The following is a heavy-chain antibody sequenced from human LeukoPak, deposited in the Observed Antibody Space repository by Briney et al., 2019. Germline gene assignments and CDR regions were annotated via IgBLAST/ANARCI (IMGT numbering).Heavy chain of an antibody. V-gene: IGHV1-2*06. CDR3: ARQKLNPRRDREVDY. J-gene: IGHJ4*02. CDR1: GYTFTGYY. D-gene: IGHD3-10*01. CDR2: INPNSGGT. Sequence: GASVKVSCKASGYTFTGYYMHWVRQAPGQGLEWMGRINPNSGGTNYAQKFQGRVTMTRDTSISTAYMELSRLRSDDTAVYYCARQKLNPRRDREVDYWGQGTLVTVSS.